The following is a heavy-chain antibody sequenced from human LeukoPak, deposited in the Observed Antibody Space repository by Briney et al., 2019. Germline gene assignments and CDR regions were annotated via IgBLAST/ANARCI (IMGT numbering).Heavy chain of an antibody. D-gene: IGHD6-13*01. V-gene: IGHV1-2*04. J-gene: IGHJ5*02. Sequence: ASVKVSCKASGYTFTGYYMHWVRQAPGQGLEWMGWINPNSGGTNYAQKFQGWVTMTRDTSISTAYMELSRLRSDDTAVYYCARTYSSSPKGWFDPWGQGTLVTVSS. CDR2: INPNSGGT. CDR1: GYTFTGYY. CDR3: ARTYSSSPKGWFDP.